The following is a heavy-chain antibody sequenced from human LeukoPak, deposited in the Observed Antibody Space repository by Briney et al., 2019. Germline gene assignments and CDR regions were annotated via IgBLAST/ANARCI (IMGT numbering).Heavy chain of an antibody. Sequence: PSDTLALPCTVSGGSLSGYYGRCLRQPTGEGLVYIGCVYHTRNTNYSPSLKSRITISIDMSKNQFYLKLSSVTAADTSVYYCARSFSFGHDYWGQGTLVTVSS. J-gene: IGHJ4*02. D-gene: IGHD5-18*01. CDR1: GGSLSGYY. V-gene: IGHV4-59*07. CDR3: ARSFSFGHDY. CDR2: VYHTRNT.